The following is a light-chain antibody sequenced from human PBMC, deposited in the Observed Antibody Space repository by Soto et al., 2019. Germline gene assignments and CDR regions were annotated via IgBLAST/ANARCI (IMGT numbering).Light chain of an antibody. V-gene: IGKV1-6*01. Sequence: AIQMTQSPSSLSASVEDRVTIAFRASQGIGNDLGWYQQKPGKAPKLLIYAASRLQTGVPSRFSGSGSGTDFTLTISSLQPEDFATYYCLQDYNYPRTFGQGTKVDIK. CDR3: LQDYNYPRT. CDR2: AAS. J-gene: IGKJ1*01. CDR1: QGIGND.